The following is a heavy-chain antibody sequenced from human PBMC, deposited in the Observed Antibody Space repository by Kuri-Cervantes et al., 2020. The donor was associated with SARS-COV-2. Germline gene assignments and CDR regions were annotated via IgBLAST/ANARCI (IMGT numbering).Heavy chain of an antibody. CDR2: ISYDGSNK. D-gene: IGHD4-11*01. Sequence: GESLKISCAASGFTFSSYAMHWVRQAPGKGLEWVAVISYDGSNKYYADSVKGRFTISRDNSKNTLYLQMNSLRAEDTAVYYCAKPHYSKAYYYYGMDVWGQGTTVTVS. J-gene: IGHJ6*02. V-gene: IGHV3-30*18. CDR3: AKPHYSKAYYYYGMDV. CDR1: GFTFSSYA.